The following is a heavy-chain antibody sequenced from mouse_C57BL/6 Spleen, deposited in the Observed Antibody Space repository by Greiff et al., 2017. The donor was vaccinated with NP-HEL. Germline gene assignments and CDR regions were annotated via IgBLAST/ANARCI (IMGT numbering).Heavy chain of an antibody. CDR1: GYTFTSYG. CDR2: IYPRSGNT. D-gene: IGHD1-1*01. J-gene: IGHJ4*01. V-gene: IGHV1-81*01. Sequence: QVQLPQSGAELARPGASVKLSCKASGYTFTSYGISWVKQRTGQGLEWIGEIYPRSGNTYYNEKFKGKATLTADKSSSTAYMELRSLTSEDSAVYFCARLRDYGSSLYAMDYWGQGTSVTVSS. CDR3: ARLRDYGSSLYAMDY.